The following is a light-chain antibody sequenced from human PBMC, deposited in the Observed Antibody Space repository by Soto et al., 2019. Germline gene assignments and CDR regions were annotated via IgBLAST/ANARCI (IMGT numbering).Light chain of an antibody. J-gene: IGKJ3*01. CDR2: LGS. CDR3: LQTLQTPPFT. CDR1: QSLLHSHGSNY. Sequence: DIVMTQSPLSLPVTPGEPASIACRSSQSLLHSHGSNYLHWYLQKLGQSPQLLSYLGSNRASGGPDRFSGSGSGTDFTLKISRVEARDVVFYYCLQTLQTPPFTFGPGTKVDIK. V-gene: IGKV2-28*01.